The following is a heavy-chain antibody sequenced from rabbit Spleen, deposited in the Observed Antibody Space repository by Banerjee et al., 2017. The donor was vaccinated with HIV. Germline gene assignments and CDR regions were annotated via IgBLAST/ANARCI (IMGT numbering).Heavy chain of an antibody. Sequence: QEQLEESGGGLVQPEGSLTLTCTASGFSFSSSDYMCWVRQAPGKGLEWISCIYTGSSGDTYYAGWAKGRFTISKTSSTTVTLQMTRLTAADTATYFCARDTGRSLTSYGMDLWGPGTLVTVS. D-gene: IGHD8-1*01. CDR2: IYTGSSGDT. V-gene: IGHV1S45*01. CDR1: GFSFSSSDY. J-gene: IGHJ6*01. CDR3: ARDTGRSLTSYGMDL.